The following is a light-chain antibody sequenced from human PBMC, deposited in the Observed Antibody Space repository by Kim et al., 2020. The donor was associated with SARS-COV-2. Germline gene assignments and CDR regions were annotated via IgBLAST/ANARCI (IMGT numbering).Light chain of an antibody. J-gene: IGKJ3*01. V-gene: IGKV1-27*01. CDR2: AVS. CDR1: QDIGNS. CDR3: QRYDRAPFT. Sequence: ASVGDNITLTCRASQDIGNSLAWYQQKPGQIPKVLIYAVSSLQAGVPPRYSDSGSGTHFSLTIDPVQPEDVANYYCQRYDRAPFTFGPGTKVDIK.